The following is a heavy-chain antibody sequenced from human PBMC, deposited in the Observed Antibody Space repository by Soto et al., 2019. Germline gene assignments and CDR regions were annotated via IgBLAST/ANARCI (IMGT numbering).Heavy chain of an antibody. Sequence: QVQLQQWGAGLLKPSETLSLTCAVYGGSFSGYYWTWIRQPPGTGLEWIGEINHSGSTNYNPSLKRRCSVSVDTSKTHSSRKLTSVTAADTAVYYCARDKITGLFDYWGQGTLVTVSS. CDR3: ARDKITGLFDY. CDR2: INHSGST. D-gene: IGHD2-8*02. J-gene: IGHJ4*02. V-gene: IGHV4-34*01. CDR1: GGSFSGYY.